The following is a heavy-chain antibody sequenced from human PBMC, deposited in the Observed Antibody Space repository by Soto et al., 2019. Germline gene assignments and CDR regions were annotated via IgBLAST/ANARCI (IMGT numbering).Heavy chain of an antibody. CDR2: INHSGRT. Sequence: SETLSLTCAVYGDYFSGYSLTWIRQSPEKGLEWIGEINHSGRTNYNPSLKSRVTMSVDTSKNQFSLSLYSVTAADTAVYYCARRYGYSFDYWGQGTLVTVSS. V-gene: IGHV4-34*01. CDR3: ARRYGYSFDY. D-gene: IGHD1-20*01. J-gene: IGHJ4*02. CDR1: GDYFSGYS.